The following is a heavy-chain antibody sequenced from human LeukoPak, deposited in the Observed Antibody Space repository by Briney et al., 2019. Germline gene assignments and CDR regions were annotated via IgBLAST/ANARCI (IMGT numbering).Heavy chain of an antibody. CDR1: GGSISSSSYY. CDR2: INHSGST. V-gene: IGHV4-39*07. Sequence: SETLSLTCTVSGGSISSSSYYWSWIRQPPGKGLEWIGEINHSGSTNYNPSLKSRVTISVDTSKNQFSLKLSSVTAADTAVYYCASLVSGSFDCWGQGTLVTVSS. J-gene: IGHJ4*02. CDR3: ASLVSGSFDC. D-gene: IGHD6-19*01.